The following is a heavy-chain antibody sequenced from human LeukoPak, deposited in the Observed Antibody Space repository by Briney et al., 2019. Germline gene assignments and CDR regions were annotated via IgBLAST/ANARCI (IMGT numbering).Heavy chain of an antibody. J-gene: IGHJ5*02. V-gene: IGHV4-30-4*01. CDR2: IYYSGST. CDR1: RGSISSGDYY. CDR3: ASRYCSSTSCYYPVDP. D-gene: IGHD2-2*01. Sequence: SQTLSLTCTVSRGSISSGDYYWSWIRQPPGKGLEWIGYIYYSGSTYYNPSLKSRVTISVDTSKNQFSLKLGSVTAADTAVYYCASRYCSSTSCYYPVDPWGQGTLVTVSS.